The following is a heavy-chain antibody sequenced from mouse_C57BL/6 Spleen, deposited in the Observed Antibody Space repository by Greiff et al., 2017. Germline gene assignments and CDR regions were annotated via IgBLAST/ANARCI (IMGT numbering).Heavy chain of an antibody. CDR3: ATYYDAYAMDY. J-gene: IGHJ4*01. CDR2: IDPSDSET. CDR1: GYTFTSYW. D-gene: IGHD2-4*01. Sequence: QVQLQQPGAELVRPGSSVKLSCKASGYTFTSYWMHWVKQRPIQGLEWIGNIDPSDSETHYNQKFKDKATLTVDKSSSTAYMQLSSLTSEDSAVYYCATYYDAYAMDYWGQGTSVTVSS. V-gene: IGHV1-52*01.